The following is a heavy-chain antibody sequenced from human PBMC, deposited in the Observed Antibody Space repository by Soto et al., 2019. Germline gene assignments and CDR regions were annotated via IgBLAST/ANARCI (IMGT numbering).Heavy chain of an antibody. CDR1: RFTFSSYA. D-gene: IGHD3-10*01. Sequence: EVQLLESGGDLVQPGGSLRLSCAASRFTFSSYAMSWVRQAPGKGLEWVSAISGSGGSTYYVDSVKGRFTISRDNSKNTLYLQMNSRRAEDTAVYYCAKDVGYYGSGSYWGYWGQGTLVTVSS. CDR3: AKDVGYYGSGSYWGY. J-gene: IGHJ4*02. CDR2: ISGSGGST. V-gene: IGHV3-23*01.